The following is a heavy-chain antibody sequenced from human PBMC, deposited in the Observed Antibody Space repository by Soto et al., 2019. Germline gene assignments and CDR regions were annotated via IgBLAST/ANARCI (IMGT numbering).Heavy chain of an antibody. CDR2: IKQDGSEK. D-gene: IGHD1-1*01. CDR3: ARNNIPGREWFDP. Sequence: PGGSLRLSCAASGFTFSSYWMSWVRQAPGKGLEWVANIKQDGSEKYYVDSVKGRFTISRDNAKNSLYLQMNSLRAEDTAVYYCARNNIPGREWFDPWGQGTLVTVSS. V-gene: IGHV3-7*03. CDR1: GFTFSSYW. J-gene: IGHJ5*02.